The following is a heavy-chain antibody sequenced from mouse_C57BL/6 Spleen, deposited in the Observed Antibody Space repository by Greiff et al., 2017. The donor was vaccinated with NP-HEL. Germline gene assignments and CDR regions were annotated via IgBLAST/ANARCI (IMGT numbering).Heavy chain of an antibody. CDR3: ARECSYSNYPYYFDY. Sequence: DVMLVESGGGLVKPGGSLKLSCAASGFTFSSYAMSWVRQTPEKRLEWVATISDGGSYTYYPDNVKGRFTISRDNAKNNLYMQMSHLKSEDTAMYYCARECSYSNYPYYFDYWGQGTTLTVSS. J-gene: IGHJ2*01. D-gene: IGHD2-5*01. V-gene: IGHV5-4*01. CDR1: GFTFSSYA. CDR2: ISDGGSYT.